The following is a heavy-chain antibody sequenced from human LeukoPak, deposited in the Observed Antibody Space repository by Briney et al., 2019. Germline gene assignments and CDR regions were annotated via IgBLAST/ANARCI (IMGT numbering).Heavy chain of an antibody. CDR3: ARADLYYYDSSGRSFDY. CDR1: GGSFSGYY. J-gene: IGHJ4*02. V-gene: IGHV4-34*01. Sequence: PSETLSLTCAVYGGSFSGYYWSWIRQPPGKGLEWIGEINHSGSTNYNPSLKSRVTISVDTSKNQFSLKLSSVTAADTAVYYCARADLYYYDSSGRSFDYGGQETLVTVSS. D-gene: IGHD3-22*01. CDR2: INHSGST.